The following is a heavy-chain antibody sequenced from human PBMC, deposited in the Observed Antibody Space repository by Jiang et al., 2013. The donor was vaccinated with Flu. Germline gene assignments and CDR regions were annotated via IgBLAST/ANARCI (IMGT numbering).Heavy chain of an antibody. CDR1: TFTSYG. CDR3: ARDLSGSYPNGY. D-gene: IGHD1-26*01. Sequence: TFTSYGISWVRQAPGQGLEWMGWISAYNGNTNYAQKLQGRVTMTTDTSTSTAYMELRSLRSDDTAVYYCARDLSGSYPNGYWGQGTLVTVSS. J-gene: IGHJ4*02. CDR2: ISAYNGNT. V-gene: IGHV1-18*01.